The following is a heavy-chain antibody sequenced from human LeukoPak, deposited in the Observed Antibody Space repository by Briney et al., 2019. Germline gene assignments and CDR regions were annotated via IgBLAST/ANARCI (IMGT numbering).Heavy chain of an antibody. J-gene: IGHJ5*02. V-gene: IGHV3-30*18. D-gene: IGHD6-13*01. CDR1: GFTFSSYG. CDR2: ISYDGTNK. CDR3: ANIAGPWFDP. Sequence: GGSLRLSSAASGFTFSSYGMHWVREAPGKGLEWVAVISYDGTNKYYADSVKGRFTISRDNSKNTLYLQMNSLRAEDTAVYYCANIAGPWFDPWGQGTLVTVAS.